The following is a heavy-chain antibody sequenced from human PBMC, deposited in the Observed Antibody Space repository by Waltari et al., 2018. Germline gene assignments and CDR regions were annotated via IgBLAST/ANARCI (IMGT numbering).Heavy chain of an antibody. Sequence: QLQLQESGPGLVKPSETLSLTCTVSGGSISSSSYYWGWIRQPPGKGLEWIGSIYYSGSTYYNPSLKSRVTISVDTSKNQFSLKLSSVTAADTAVYYCARILGYCTNGVCYEIDYWGQGTLVTVSS. CDR1: GGSISSSSYY. CDR2: IYYSGST. J-gene: IGHJ4*02. CDR3: ARILGYCTNGVCYEIDY. D-gene: IGHD2-8*01. V-gene: IGHV4-39*01.